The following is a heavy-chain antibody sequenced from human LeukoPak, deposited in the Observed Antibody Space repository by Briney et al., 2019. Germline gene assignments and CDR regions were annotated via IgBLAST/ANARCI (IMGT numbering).Heavy chain of an antibody. CDR3: AKIPVLRYFDSYAGLDY. CDR2: ISGSGGST. V-gene: IGHV3-23*01. J-gene: IGHJ4*02. Sequence: GGSLRLSCAASGFTFSSYAMSWVRQAPGKGLEWVSAISGSGGSTYYADSVKGRFTISRDNSKNTLCLQMNSLRAEDTAVYYCAKIPVLRYFDSYAGLDYWGQGTLVTVSS. CDR1: GFTFSSYA. D-gene: IGHD3-9*01.